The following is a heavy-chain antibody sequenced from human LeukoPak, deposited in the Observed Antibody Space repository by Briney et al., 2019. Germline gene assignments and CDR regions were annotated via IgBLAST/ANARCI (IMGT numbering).Heavy chain of an antibody. Sequence: SETLSLTCTVSGGSISSSSYYWGWIRQPPGKGLEWIGSIYYSGSTYYNPSLKSRVTISVDTSKNQFSLKLSSVTAADTAVYYCARANVVVVANEVWFDPWGQGTLVTVSS. J-gene: IGHJ5*02. V-gene: IGHV4-39*01. CDR3: ARANVVVVANEVWFDP. D-gene: IGHD2-2*01. CDR1: GGSISSSSYY. CDR2: IYYSGST.